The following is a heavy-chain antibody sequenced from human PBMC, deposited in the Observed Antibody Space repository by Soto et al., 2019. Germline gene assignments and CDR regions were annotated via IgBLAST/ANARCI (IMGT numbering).Heavy chain of an antibody. J-gene: IGHJ5*01. CDR2: ISYDGRTQ. V-gene: IGHV3-30*03. Sequence: PGGCLRLSCEVSGFNFSLFGMHWVRQAPGRGLEWVGVISYDGRTQYYAVSVKGRFSISRDNSKKTLYLQMSGLRPDDTALYYCATGPYERGWVSWGQGTRVTVSS. D-gene: IGHD3-3*01. CDR1: GFNFSLFG. CDR3: ATGPYERGWVS.